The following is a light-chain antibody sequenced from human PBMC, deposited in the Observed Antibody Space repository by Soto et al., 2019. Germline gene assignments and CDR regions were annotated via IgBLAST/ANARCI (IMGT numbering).Light chain of an antibody. Sequence: EMVMTQSPATLSVSPGERATLSCRASQSVSSNLAWYQQKPGQAPRLLIYGASTRATGIPARFSGSGSGTEFTLTISSLQSEDFAVYYCQQYNNWPSITLGQGTRLEI. V-gene: IGKV3-15*01. CDR2: GAS. CDR1: QSVSSN. J-gene: IGKJ5*01. CDR3: QQYNNWPSIT.